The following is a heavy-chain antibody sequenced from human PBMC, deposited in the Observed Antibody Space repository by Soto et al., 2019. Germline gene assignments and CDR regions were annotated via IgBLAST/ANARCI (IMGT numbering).Heavy chain of an antibody. J-gene: IGHJ4*01. CDR3: SRAGVVVVAATPDYFDY. CDR1: GGSISSGDYY. V-gene: IGHV4-30-4*01. D-gene: IGHD2-15*01. CDR2: IYYSGST. Sequence: QVQLQESGPGLVKPSQTLSLTCTVSGGSISSGDYYWSWIRQPPGKGLEWIGYIYYSGSTYYNMSLKSRVTISVDPSKNQCSLKLSSVTAADTAVYYCSRAGVVVVAATPDYFDYWGQGTLVTVSS.